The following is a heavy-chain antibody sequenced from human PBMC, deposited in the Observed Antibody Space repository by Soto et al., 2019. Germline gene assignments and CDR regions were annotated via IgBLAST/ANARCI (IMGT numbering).Heavy chain of an antibody. CDR1: GYAFTSYS. J-gene: IGHJ6*02. CDR2: ISAYNGNT. CDR3: ASSYYGSGTPYYYGMDV. Sequence: QVQLVQSGAEVKKPGASVKVSCKASGYAFTSYSICWVRQAPGQGLEWMGWISAYNGNTNYAQKLQGRVTMTTDTSTSTAYMELRSLRSDDTAVYYCASSYYGSGTPYYYGMDVWGQGTTVTVSS. V-gene: IGHV1-18*01. D-gene: IGHD3-10*01.